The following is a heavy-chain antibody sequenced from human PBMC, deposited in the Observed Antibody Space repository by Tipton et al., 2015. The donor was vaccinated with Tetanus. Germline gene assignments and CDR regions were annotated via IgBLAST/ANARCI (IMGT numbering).Heavy chain of an antibody. CDR1: GFTFSSYA. V-gene: IGHV3-23*01. J-gene: IGHJ5*02. Sequence: SLRLSCAASGFTFSSYAMTWLRPAPGKGLEWVSAVTGSGDSTFYADSVKGRFTISRDNSKNTLYLQMNSQRAEETAVYYCAKGVGGYGSSSSCQAYCLDPWGQGTLVTVSS. CDR2: VTGSGDST. CDR3: AKGVGGYGSSSSCQAYCLDP. D-gene: IGHD2-15*01.